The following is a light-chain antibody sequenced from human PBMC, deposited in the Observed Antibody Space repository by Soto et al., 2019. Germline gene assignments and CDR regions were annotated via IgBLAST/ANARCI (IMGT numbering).Light chain of an antibody. CDR2: AAS. CDR1: QSISNY. V-gene: IGKV1-39*01. Sequence: DMEMTQSPSSLSASVGDRVTITCRASQSISNYLNWYQHKPGKVPKLLIYAASSLQSGVPTRFSGSGSGTDFTLTINSRQPEDFATYYCQQSYGTPLTFGGGTKIEIK. J-gene: IGKJ4*01. CDR3: QQSYGTPLT.